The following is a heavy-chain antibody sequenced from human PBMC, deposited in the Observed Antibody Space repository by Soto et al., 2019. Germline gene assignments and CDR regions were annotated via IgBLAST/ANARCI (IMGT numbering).Heavy chain of an antibody. CDR1: GGSISSGGYY. CDR2: IYYSGST. D-gene: IGHD3-22*01. J-gene: IGHJ5*02. CDR3: ARGRKSGYYSSPYWFDP. V-gene: IGHV4-31*03. Sequence: QVQLQESGPGLVKPSQTLSLTCTVSGGSISSGGYYWSWIRQHPGKGLAWIGYIYYSGSTYYNPSLQSRVTISVDTSKSQFSLKLSSVTAADTAVYYCARGRKSGYYSSPYWFDPWGQGTLVTVSS.